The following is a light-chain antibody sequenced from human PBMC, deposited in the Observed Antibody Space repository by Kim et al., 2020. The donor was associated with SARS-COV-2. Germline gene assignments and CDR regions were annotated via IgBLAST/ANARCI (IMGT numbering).Light chain of an antibody. CDR1: QSLYTW. V-gene: IGKV1-5*03. CDR2: KSS. Sequence: DIQMTQSPSTLSASVGDRVTITCRASQSLYTWLAWYQQKPGKAPKLLIYKSSGLETGVPSRFSGSGSGTDFTLTISSLQPDDFATYYCQQYHSYPWTFGQGTKVDIK. J-gene: IGKJ1*01. CDR3: QQYHSYPWT.